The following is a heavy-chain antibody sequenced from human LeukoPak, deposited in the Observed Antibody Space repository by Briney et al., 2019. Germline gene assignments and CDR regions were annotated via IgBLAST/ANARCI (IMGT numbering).Heavy chain of an antibody. CDR1: GFTFSSYA. V-gene: IGHV4-34*08. CDR2: INRSGST. D-gene: IGHD3-10*01. Sequence: GSLRLSCAASGFTFSSYAMSWVRQPPGKGLEWIEEINRSGSTNYNPSLKSRVTISVDTSKNQFSLKLRSVTAADTAAYYCVVLFRRGSGSYYIDYWGQGTLVTVSS. J-gene: IGHJ4*02. CDR3: VVLFRRGSGSYYIDY.